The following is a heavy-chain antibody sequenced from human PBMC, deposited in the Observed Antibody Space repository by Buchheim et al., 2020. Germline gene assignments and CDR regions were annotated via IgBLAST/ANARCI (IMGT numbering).Heavy chain of an antibody. CDR2: IWYDGSNK. V-gene: IGHV3-33*01. J-gene: IGHJ6*02. CDR3: ARYDGYSYGPNYYYYHGMDV. Sequence: QVQLVESGGGVVQPGRSLRLSCAASGFTFSTYGMHWVRQAPGKGLEWVAIIWYDGSNKYYADSVKGRFTISRDNSQTTLYLQMNSLRAEDTAVYYCARYDGYSYGPNYYYYHGMDVWGQGTT. D-gene: IGHD5-18*01. CDR1: GFTFSTYG.